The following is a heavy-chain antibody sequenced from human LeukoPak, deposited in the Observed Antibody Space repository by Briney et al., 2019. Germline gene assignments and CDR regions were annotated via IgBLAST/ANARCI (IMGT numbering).Heavy chain of an antibody. D-gene: IGHD1-20*01. Sequence: SETLSLTCTVSGGSISSSSYYWGWIRQPPGKGLEWIGSIYYSGSTSYNPSLKSRVTISVDTSKNQFSLKLSSVTAADTAVYYCAREGDMTGNDAFDIWGQGTMVTVSS. CDR2: IYYSGST. CDR3: AREGDMTGNDAFDI. J-gene: IGHJ3*02. V-gene: IGHV4-39*07. CDR1: GGSISSSSYY.